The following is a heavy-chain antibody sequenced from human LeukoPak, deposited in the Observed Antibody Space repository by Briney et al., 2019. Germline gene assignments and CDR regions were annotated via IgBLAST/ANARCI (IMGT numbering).Heavy chain of an antibody. CDR3: SKDGEATNDWQPDH. Sequence: GGSLSLSCAASGFTFDSYAMSWVRQAPGKGLEWVSSISSSGGSTYYADSVKGRFTISRDNSKNTLYLQMNSLRAEDTAVYYCSKDGEATNDWQPDHWGQGTLVTVSS. CDR1: GFTFDSYA. J-gene: IGHJ4*02. CDR2: ISSSGGST. V-gene: IGHV3-23*01. D-gene: IGHD3-3*01.